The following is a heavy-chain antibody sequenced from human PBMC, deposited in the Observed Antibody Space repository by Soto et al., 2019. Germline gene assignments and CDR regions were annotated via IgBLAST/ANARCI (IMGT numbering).Heavy chain of an antibody. CDR2: INQDGSEQ. Sequence: EEHLGESGGGLVQPGGSLRLSCATSGFTFSHCWMSWVRQAPGKGLEWVANINQDGSEQYYVDSVKGRFTVSRDNAKNSLYLHMNNVRPDDTAMYYCTQAEMGRYSCSGNSYRRDYWGQGTLVTVSS. CDR1: GFTFSHCW. V-gene: IGHV3-7*01. D-gene: IGHD6-19*01. J-gene: IGHJ4*02. CDR3: TQAEMGRYSCSGNSYRRDY.